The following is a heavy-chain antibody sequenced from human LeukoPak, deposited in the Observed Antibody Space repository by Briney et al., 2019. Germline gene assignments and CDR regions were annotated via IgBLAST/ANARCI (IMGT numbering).Heavy chain of an antibody. CDR2: IIPIFGTA. J-gene: IGHJ6*02. D-gene: IGHD6-19*01. CDR3: ARESGWYENYGMDV. V-gene: IGHV1-69*13. CDR1: GGTFSSYA. Sequence: APVKVSCKASGGTFSSYAISWVRQAPGQGLEWMGGIIPIFGTANYAQKFQGRVTITADESTSTAYMELSSLRSEDTAVYYCARESGWYENYGMDVWGQGTTVTVSS.